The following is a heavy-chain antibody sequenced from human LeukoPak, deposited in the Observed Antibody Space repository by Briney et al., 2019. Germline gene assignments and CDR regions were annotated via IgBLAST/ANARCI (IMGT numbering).Heavy chain of an antibody. CDR3: ARVATDAFDI. CDR2: INAGNDNT. Sequence: ASVKVSCKASGYTFTSYAMHWVRQAPGQRLEWMGWINAGNDNTKYSQKFQGRVTITRDTSASTAYMELSSLRSKDTAVYYCARVATDAFDIWGQGTMVTVSS. J-gene: IGHJ3*02. CDR1: GYTFTSYA. V-gene: IGHV1-3*01.